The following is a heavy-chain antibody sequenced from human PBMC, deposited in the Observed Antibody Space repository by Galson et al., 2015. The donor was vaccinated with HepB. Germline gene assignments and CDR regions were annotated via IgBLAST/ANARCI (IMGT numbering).Heavy chain of an antibody. CDR2: ISYEGNQK. Sequence: SLRLSCAASGFAFNRYGMHWVRQAPGKGLEWLAVISYEGNQKYYSESAKGRFTISRDNSRNTVYLRMSSLRIEDTAVYYCAKDGYYYGSGYFQMDYWGQGTLVTVSS. V-gene: IGHV3-30*18. D-gene: IGHD3-10*01. CDR3: AKDGYYYGSGYFQMDY. J-gene: IGHJ4*02. CDR1: GFAFNRYG.